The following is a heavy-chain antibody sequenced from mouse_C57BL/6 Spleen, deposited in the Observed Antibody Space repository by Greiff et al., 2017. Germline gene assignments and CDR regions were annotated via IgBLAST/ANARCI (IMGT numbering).Heavy chain of an antibody. V-gene: IGHV1-42*01. CDR1: GYSFTGYY. CDR3: AGGNYWYFDV. D-gene: IGHD2-1*01. CDR2: INPSTGGT. J-gene: IGHJ1*03. Sequence: EVQLQQSGPELVKPGASVKISCKASGYSFTGYYMNWVKQSPEKSLEWIGEINPSTGGTTYNQKCKAKATLTVDKSSSTAYMQLKSLTSEDSAVYCCAGGNYWYFDVWGTGTTVTVSS.